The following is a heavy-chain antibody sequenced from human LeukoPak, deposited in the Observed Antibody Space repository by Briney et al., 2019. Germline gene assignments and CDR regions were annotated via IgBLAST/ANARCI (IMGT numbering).Heavy chain of an antibody. D-gene: IGHD1-26*01. J-gene: IGHJ4*02. CDR2: IYHSGST. Sequence: SETLSLTCTVSGYSINNGYYWNWIRQPPGKGLEWIGYIYHSGSTNYNPSLKSRVAISVDTSKNQFSLKLSSVTAADTAVYYCARVVGALFDYWGQGTLVTVSS. CDR3: ARVVGALFDY. V-gene: IGHV4-38-2*02. CDR1: GYSINNGYY.